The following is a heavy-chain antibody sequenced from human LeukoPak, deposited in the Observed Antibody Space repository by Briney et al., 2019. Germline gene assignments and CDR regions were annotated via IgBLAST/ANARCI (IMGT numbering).Heavy chain of an antibody. CDR1: GFLFSHYT. CDR2: INGSGDAT. D-gene: IGHD3-10*01. V-gene: IGHV3-23*01. Sequence: GGSLRLSCAVSGFLFSHYTMSWVRQGPGKGLEWVSSINGSGDATLYADSVMGRFTISRDNAKNTVSLQMNNLRAEDTAVYYCAKSDCGSDGCKLLNYWGQGTLVIASS. CDR3: AKSDCGSDGCKLLNY. J-gene: IGHJ4*02.